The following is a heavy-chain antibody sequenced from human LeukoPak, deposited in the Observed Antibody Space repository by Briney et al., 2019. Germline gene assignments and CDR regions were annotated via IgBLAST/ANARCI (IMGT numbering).Heavy chain of an antibody. V-gene: IGHV5-51*01. CDR2: IYPADSDT. CDR1: GYSFRSYW. Sequence: GESLKISCKASGYSFRSYWIGWMRQMPGKGLEWMGVIYPADSDTRYSPSFQGQVTISADKSISTAYLQWSSLKASDTAMYYCARAGLYWFDPWGQGTLVTVSS. D-gene: IGHD6-13*01. CDR3: ARAGLYWFDP. J-gene: IGHJ5*02.